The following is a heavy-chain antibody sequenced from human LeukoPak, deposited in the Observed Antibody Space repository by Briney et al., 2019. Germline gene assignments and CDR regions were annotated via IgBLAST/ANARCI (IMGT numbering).Heavy chain of an antibody. CDR3: GRHFPETGRDEQPLEY. J-gene: IGHJ4*02. Sequence: SETLSLTCTVSGGSISSSDSYWAWVRQPPGKGLEWIGSICFSRTTYYNPSLKSRVTMSIDTSKNHFSLKVASVTAADTAVYYCGRHFPETGRDEQPLEYWGQGSLFTVSS. D-gene: IGHD3-10*01. CDR1: GGSISSSDSY. V-gene: IGHV4-39*01. CDR2: ICFSRTT.